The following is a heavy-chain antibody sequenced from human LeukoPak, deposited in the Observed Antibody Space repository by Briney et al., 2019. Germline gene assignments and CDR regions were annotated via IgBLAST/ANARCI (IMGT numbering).Heavy chain of an antibody. V-gene: IGHV3-23*01. J-gene: IGHJ4*02. Sequence: GGSLRLSCAASGFTFSSYAMSWVRQAPGKGLEWVSAISGSGGSTYYADSVKGRFTISRDNSKNTLYLQMNSLRAEDTAVYYCAKDKNSSGWYGLFDYWGQGTLVTVSS. CDR2: ISGSGGST. CDR3: AKDKNSSGWYGLFDY. CDR1: GFTFSSYA. D-gene: IGHD6-19*01.